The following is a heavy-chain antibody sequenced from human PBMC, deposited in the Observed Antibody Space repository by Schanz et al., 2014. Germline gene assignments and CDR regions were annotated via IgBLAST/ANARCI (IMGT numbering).Heavy chain of an antibody. Sequence: QVQLQESGPGLVKPSETLSLTCTVSGGSISSYYWNWIRQPPGKGLEWIGYVYHSGVTTYKSSLKRRVSITVDRKKNQFSLKLTSVTAADTAVYYCARSTYDFWSAFDYWGQGILVAVSS. D-gene: IGHD3-3*01. J-gene: IGHJ4*02. CDR3: ARSTYDFWSAFDY. CDR2: VYHSGVT. V-gene: IGHV4-59*08. CDR1: GGSISSYY.